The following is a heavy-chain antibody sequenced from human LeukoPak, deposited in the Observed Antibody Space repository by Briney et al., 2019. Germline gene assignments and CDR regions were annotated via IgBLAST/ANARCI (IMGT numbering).Heavy chain of an antibody. D-gene: IGHD3-16*02. CDR2: IYYSGST. CDR3: ARRPYDYIWGSYRYSFDY. Sequence: PSETLSLTCTVSGGSFSSGSYYWGWIRQPPGKGLEWIGSIYYSGSTYYNPSLKSRVTISVDTSKNQFSLKLSSVTAADTAVYYCARRPYDYIWGSYRYSFDYWGQGTLVTVSS. J-gene: IGHJ4*02. CDR1: GGSFSSGSYY. V-gene: IGHV4-39*01.